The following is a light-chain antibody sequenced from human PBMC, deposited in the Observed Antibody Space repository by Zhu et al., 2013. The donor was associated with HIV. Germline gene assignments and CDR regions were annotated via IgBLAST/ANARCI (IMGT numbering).Light chain of an antibody. Sequence: EIVLTQSPATLSVSPGERATLSCRASQTVSSHLAWYQQAPGQAPRLLIYGASSRATGIPHRFSGSGSGTDFTLTIDRLESEDFAVYYCQQNGYSPWTFGQGTKLEIK. V-gene: IGKV3-20*01. J-gene: IGKJ1*01. CDR3: QQNGYSPWT. CDR2: GAS. CDR1: QTVSSH.